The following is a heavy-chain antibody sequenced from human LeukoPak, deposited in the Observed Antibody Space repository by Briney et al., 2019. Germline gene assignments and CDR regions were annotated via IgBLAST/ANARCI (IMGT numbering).Heavy chain of an antibody. CDR2: ISAYNGNT. CDR3: ARVSLVSSSGAFDI. J-gene: IGHJ3*02. V-gene: IGHV1-18*01. Sequence: ASVKVSCKASGYTFTSYGISWVRQAPGQGLEWMGWISAYNGNTNYAQKLQGRVTMTTDTSTSTAYMELRSLRSEDTAVYYCARVSLVSSSGAFDIWGQGTMVTVSS. CDR1: GYTFTSYG. D-gene: IGHD6-6*01.